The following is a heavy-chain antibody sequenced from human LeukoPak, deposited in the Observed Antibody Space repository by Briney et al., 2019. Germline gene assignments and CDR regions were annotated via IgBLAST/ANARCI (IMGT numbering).Heavy chain of an antibody. CDR2: ISYDGSNK. CDR3: ARGNRYYDLNFDY. V-gene: IGHV3-30-3*01. Sequence: GRSLRLSCAASGFTFSSYAMHWVRQAPGKGLEWVAVISYDGSNKYYADSVKGRFTTSRDNSKNTLYLQMNSLRAEDTAVYYCARGNRYYDLNFDYWGQGTLVTVSS. J-gene: IGHJ4*02. D-gene: IGHD3-3*01. CDR1: GFTFSSYA.